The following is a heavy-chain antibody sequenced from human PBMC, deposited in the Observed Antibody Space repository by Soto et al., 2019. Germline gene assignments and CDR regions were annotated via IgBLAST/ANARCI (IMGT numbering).Heavy chain of an antibody. Sequence: SETLSLTCTVSGGDVTSSRYSWAGIRQTPGKRLEWIATIYYGGSTYYSASLKSRVTISIDTSKNQFSLKLTSVTAADTAVYYCARAPEYGSGSYLPPIYYYMDVWGKGTTVTVSS. D-gene: IGHD3-10*01. J-gene: IGHJ6*03. CDR1: GGDVTSSRYS. V-gene: IGHV4-39*07. CDR2: IYYGGST. CDR3: ARAPEYGSGSYLPPIYYYMDV.